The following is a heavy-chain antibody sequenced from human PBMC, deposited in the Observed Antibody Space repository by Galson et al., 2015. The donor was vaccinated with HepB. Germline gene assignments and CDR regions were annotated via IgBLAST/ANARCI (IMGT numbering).Heavy chain of an antibody. D-gene: IGHD2-8*01. J-gene: IGHJ5*02. Sequence: SVKVSCKASGYSFTRYAIHWVRQAPGQRPEWMGWINAGNGNTKYSQKFQGRVTITRDTSATTVYMEVSSLRSEDTAVYYCARGAYCTNGLCSVNNNWFGPWGQGTLVTVSS. CDR2: INAGNGNT. CDR3: ARGAYCTNGLCSVNNNWFGP. V-gene: IGHV1-3*01. CDR1: GYSFTRYA.